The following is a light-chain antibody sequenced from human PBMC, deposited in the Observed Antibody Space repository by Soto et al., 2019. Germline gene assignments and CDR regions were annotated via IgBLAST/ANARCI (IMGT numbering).Light chain of an antibody. CDR1: TTDVGDYDL. Sequence: QSVLTQPAPVSGSPGQSITISCTGATTDVGDYDLVSWYQHHPGKAPKLTIYEVFKRPSGIPDRFSGSKSGNTASLTISGLQADDEADYYCCSYAGSSPLYVFGTGTKVTVL. J-gene: IGLJ1*01. V-gene: IGLV2-23*02. CDR3: CSYAGSSPLYV. CDR2: EVF.